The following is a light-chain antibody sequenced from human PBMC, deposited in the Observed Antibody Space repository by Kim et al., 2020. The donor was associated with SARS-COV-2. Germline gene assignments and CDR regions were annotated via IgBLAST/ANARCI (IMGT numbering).Light chain of an antibody. J-gene: IGKJ4*01. CDR3: QQYASAPPLT. CDR2: GTS. V-gene: IGKV3-20*01. Sequence: PGERATLSCRASQRVSSSYLAWYQQRPGQAPRLLIYGTSRRATGIPDRFSGSGSGTDFTLTISRLEPEDLAVYYCQQYASAPPLTFGGGTKGDIK. CDR1: QRVSSSY.